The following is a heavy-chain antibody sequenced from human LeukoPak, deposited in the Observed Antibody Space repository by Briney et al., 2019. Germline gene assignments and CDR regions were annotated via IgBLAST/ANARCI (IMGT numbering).Heavy chain of an antibody. Sequence: GGSLRLSCAASGFTFSSYSMNWVRQAPGKGLEWVSYIISSSSTIYYADSMKGRFTISRDNAKNSLYLQMNSLRAEDTAVYYCARDYYMDVWGKGTTVTVSS. V-gene: IGHV3-48*01. CDR2: IISSSSTI. CDR3: ARDYYMDV. J-gene: IGHJ6*03. CDR1: GFTFSSYS.